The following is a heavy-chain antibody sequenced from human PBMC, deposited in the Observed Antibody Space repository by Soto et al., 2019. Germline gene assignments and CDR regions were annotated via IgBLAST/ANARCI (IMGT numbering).Heavy chain of an antibody. J-gene: IGHJ6*02. CDR1: GYTFTSYA. CDR3: ARFMMGTATVGYYYYGMDV. CDR2: INAGNGNT. D-gene: IGHD1-26*01. Sequence: QVQLVQSGAEVKKPGASVKVSCKASGYTFTSYAMHWVRQAPGQRLEWMGWINAGNGNTKYSQKFQGRVTITRDTSASTAYMELSSLRSEDTAVYYCARFMMGTATVGYYYYGMDVWGQGSTVTVSS. V-gene: IGHV1-3*01.